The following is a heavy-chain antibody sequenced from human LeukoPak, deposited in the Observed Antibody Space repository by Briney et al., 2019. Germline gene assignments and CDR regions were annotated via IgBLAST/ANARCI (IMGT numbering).Heavy chain of an antibody. V-gene: IGHV4-31*03. CDR1: GGSISSGGYY. CDR2: IYYSGST. D-gene: IGHD6-19*01. J-gene: IGHJ4*02. Sequence: SQTLSLTCTVSGGSISSGGYYWSWLRQHPGKGLEWIGNIYYSGSTYYNPSLKSRVTISVDTSKNQFSLKLSSVTAADTAVYYCARHRASSGWYNSDYWGQGTLVTVSS. CDR3: ARHRASSGWYNSDY.